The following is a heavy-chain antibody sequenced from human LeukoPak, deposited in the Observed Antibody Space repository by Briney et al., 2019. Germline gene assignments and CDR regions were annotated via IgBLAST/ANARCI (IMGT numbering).Heavy chain of an antibody. V-gene: IGHV3-7*01. Sequence: GGSLRLSCAVSGFNFRDHWMDWVRQAPGKGLEWVANIKEDGSDKHYVDSVKGRFTIYRDNAKNSLYLLMNNLRAEDTAMYYCARGGNVVVSWGQGILVSVSS. J-gene: IGHJ5*02. CDR2: IKEDGSDK. D-gene: IGHD2-15*01. CDR1: GFNFRDHW. CDR3: ARGGNVVVS.